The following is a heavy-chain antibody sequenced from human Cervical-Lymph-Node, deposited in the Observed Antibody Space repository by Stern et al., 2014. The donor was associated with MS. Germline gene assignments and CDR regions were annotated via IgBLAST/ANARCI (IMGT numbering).Heavy chain of an antibody. CDR2: MYFAGTT. D-gene: IGHD6-19*01. CDR3: ARALPQSSGIGVSYYFDY. V-gene: IGHV4-39*01. CDR1: GGSVSSSSHY. Sequence: QVQLQESGPGLVKPSETLSLTCTVSGGSVSSSSHYWAWIRQPPGKWLEWLGSMYFAGTTYYNPSLRSRVTLSVDTSKNQVSLNLISVTAADTAVYYCARALPQSSGIGVSYYFDYWGQGALVTVSS. J-gene: IGHJ4*02.